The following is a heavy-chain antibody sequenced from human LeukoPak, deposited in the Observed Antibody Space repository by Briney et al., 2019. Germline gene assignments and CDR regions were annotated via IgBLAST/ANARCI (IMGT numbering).Heavy chain of an antibody. J-gene: IGHJ4*02. D-gene: IGHD6-13*01. CDR2: ISGSDGST. CDR3: ARDNGVAAAEDY. CDR1: GFTFSSYA. Sequence: GGSLRLSCAASGFTFSSYAMSWVRQAPGKGLEWVSAISGSDGSTFYADSVKGRFTISRDNAKNSLYLQMNSLRVEDTAVHYCARDNGVAAAEDYWGQGTLVTVSS. V-gene: IGHV3-23*01.